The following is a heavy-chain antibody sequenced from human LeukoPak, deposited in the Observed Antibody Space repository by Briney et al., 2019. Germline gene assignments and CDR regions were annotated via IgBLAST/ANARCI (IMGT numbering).Heavy chain of an antibody. D-gene: IGHD3-3*01. CDR3: TTGDQVLRFLEWPNIPYYYYYMDV. CDR2: IKSKTDGGTT. CDR1: GFTFSNAW. V-gene: IGHV3-15*01. Sequence: PGGSLRLSCAASGFTFSNAWMSWVRQAPGKGLEWVGRIKSKTDGGTTDYAAPVKGRFTISRDDSKNTLYLQMNSLKTEDTAVYYCTTGDQVLRFLEWPNIPYYYYYMDVWGKGTTVTVSS. J-gene: IGHJ6*03.